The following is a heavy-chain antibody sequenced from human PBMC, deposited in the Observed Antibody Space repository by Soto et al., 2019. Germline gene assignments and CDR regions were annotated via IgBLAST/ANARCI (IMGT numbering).Heavy chain of an antibody. Sequence: PGGSLRLSCAASGFTFSSYWMSWVRQAPGKELERVANIKQDGSEKYYVDSVKCRFTISRDNAKNSLYLQMNSLRAEDTAVYYCARLVVVVPADTHHYYYYYYMDVWGKGTTVTVSS. D-gene: IGHD2-2*01. J-gene: IGHJ6*03. CDR3: ARLVVVVPADTHHYYYYYYMDV. CDR2: IKQDGSEK. V-gene: IGHV3-7*01. CDR1: GFTFSSYW.